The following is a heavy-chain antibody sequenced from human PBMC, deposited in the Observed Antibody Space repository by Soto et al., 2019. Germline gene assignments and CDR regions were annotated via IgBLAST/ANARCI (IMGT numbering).Heavy chain of an antibody. Sequence: GGSLRLSCAASGFTFGSCAMTWVRQAPGRGLEWVSTITDSGGNTFHADSVKGRFTISRDNSRSTVYLQMSSLRADDTAVYYCAKAPPSSYYGLTWFDSWGQGTLVTVFS. CDR3: AKAPPSSYYGLTWFDS. CDR2: ITDSGGNT. CDR1: GFTFGSCA. D-gene: IGHD4-4*01. J-gene: IGHJ5*01. V-gene: IGHV3-23*01.